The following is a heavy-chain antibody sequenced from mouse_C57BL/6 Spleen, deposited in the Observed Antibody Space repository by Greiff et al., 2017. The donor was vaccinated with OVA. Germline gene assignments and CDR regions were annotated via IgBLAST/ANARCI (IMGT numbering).Heavy chain of an antibody. J-gene: IGHJ4*01. Sequence: VHVKQSVAELVRPGASVKLSCTASGFNIKNTYMHWVKQRPEQGLEWIGRIDPANGNTKYAPKFQGKATITADTSSNTAYLQLSSLTSEDTAIYYCARGSLLHYYAMDYWGQGTSVTVAS. V-gene: IGHV14-3*01. D-gene: IGHD1-1*01. CDR3: ARGSLLHYYAMDY. CDR2: IDPANGNT. CDR1: GFNIKNTY.